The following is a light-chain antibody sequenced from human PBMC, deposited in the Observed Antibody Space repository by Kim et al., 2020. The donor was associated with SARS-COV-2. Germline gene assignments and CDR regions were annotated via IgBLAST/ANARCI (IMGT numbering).Light chain of an antibody. J-gene: IGLJ2*01. CDR1: NIGDKS. CDR3: QVWDSGSDHPV. CDR2: YDS. Sequence: APGKTASITCGGDNIGDKSVPWYQQRPGRAPVLVMYYDSDRPSGIPERFSGSNSGNTATLTISRVEAGDEADYYCQVWDSGSDHPVFGGGTQLTVL. V-gene: IGLV3-21*04.